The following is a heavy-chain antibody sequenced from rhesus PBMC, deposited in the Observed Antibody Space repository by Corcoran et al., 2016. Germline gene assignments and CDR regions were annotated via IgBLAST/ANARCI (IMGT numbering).Heavy chain of an antibody. Sequence: QVKLQQWGEGLVKPSETLSLTCAVYGGSITGYYWSWIRQPPGKGLEWIGNFDGKSASTNYHPSLKNRVTISKDTSKNQCARKLSSVTAADTAVYYCARERPLYWNSLDVWGRGVLVTVSS. CDR1: GGSITGYY. D-gene: IGHD2-21*01. CDR3: ARERPLYWNSLDV. CDR2: FDGKSAST. V-gene: IGHV4-73*01. J-gene: IGHJ5-2*02.